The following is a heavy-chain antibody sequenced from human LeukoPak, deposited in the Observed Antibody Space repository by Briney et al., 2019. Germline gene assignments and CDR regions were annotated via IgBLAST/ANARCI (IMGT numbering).Heavy chain of an antibody. CDR2: ISNSGRTI. D-gene: IGHD3-10*01. Sequence: GGSLRLSCAASGFTFSSYGMSWVRQAPGKGLEWVSYISNSGRTIYYADSVKGRFTISRDNAKNSLYLQMNSLRAEDTAVYYCAREDPEGTFDYWGQGTLVTVSS. CDR1: GFTFSSYG. J-gene: IGHJ4*02. CDR3: AREDPEGTFDY. V-gene: IGHV3-48*04.